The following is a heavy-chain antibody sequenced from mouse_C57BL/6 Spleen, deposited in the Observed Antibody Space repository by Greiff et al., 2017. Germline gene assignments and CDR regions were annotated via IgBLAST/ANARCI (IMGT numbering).Heavy chain of an antibody. Sequence: EVKLEESGGGLVQAEGSMQLPCVASGSTVSNYSMNWLRQFPEKGLEWVSQIRLKSDNFATHYAECVKGRFTISRDDSKSSVDLQMNNLRAEDTGMYYRTGGSSLYFDVWGTETTVCVSS. J-gene: IGHJ1*03. CDR2: IRLKSDNFAT. CDR3: TGGSSLYFDV. V-gene: IGHV6-3*01. D-gene: IGHD1-1*01. CDR1: GSTVSNYS.